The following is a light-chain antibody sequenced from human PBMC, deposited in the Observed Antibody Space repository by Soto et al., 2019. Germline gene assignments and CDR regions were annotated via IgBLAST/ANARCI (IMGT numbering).Light chain of an antibody. J-gene: IGLJ2*01. CDR2: EGS. V-gene: IGLV2-23*01. CDR3: CSYAGSSAL. CDR1: SSDVGSYNL. Sequence: QSVLTQPASVSGSPGQSITISCTGISSDVGSYNLVSWYQQHPGKAPKLMIYEGSKRPSGVSNRFSGSKSGNTASLTISGLQAEDEADYYCCSYAGSSALFGGGTKLTVL.